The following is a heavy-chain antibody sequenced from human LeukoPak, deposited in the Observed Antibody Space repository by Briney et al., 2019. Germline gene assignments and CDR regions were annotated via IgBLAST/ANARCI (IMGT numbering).Heavy chain of an antibody. Sequence: ASVKVSCKASGYTFTGYYMYWVRQAPGQGLEWMGRINPNSGGTNYAQKFQGRVTMTRDTSISTAYMELSRLRSDDTAVYYCARVKWELLGPVVFDYWSQGTLVTVSS. J-gene: IGHJ4*02. D-gene: IGHD1-26*01. CDR3: ARVKWELLGPVVFDY. V-gene: IGHV1-2*06. CDR2: INPNSGGT. CDR1: GYTFTGYY.